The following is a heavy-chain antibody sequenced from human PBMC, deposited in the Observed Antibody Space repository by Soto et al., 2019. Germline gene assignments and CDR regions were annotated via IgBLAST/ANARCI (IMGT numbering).Heavy chain of an antibody. V-gene: IGHV3-48*01. Sequence: ESGGGLVQPGGSLRLSCAPSGFILSDCAMNWVRQAPGKGLEWVSYISSSSSVIDYADSVKGRFTVSRDNARNSLYLQMNSLRAEDTAVYYCARDLSWGSNWYYYMDVWGKVTTVTVSS. D-gene: IGHD7-27*01. J-gene: IGHJ6*03. CDR1: GFILSDCA. CDR3: ARDLSWGSNWYYYMDV. CDR2: ISSSSSVI.